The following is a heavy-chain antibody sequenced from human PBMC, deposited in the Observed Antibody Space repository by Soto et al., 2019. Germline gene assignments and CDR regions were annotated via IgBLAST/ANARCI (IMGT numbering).Heavy chain of an antibody. D-gene: IGHD3-10*01. CDR2: IGTAGDT. CDR1: GFTFSSYD. J-gene: IGHJ3*02. V-gene: IGHV3-13*01. Sequence: PGGSLRLSCAASGFTFSSYDMHWVRQATGKGLEWVSAIGTAGDTYYPGSVKGRFTISRENAKNSLYLQMNSLRAEDTAVYYCAREAMVRGVRSWVRAFDIWGQGTMVTVSS. CDR3: AREAMVRGVRSWVRAFDI.